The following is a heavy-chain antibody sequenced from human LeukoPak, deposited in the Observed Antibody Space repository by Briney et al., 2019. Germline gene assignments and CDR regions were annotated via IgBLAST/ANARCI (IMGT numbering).Heavy chain of an antibody. CDR2: IYSGGST. V-gene: IGHV3-53*04. J-gene: IGHJ6*02. D-gene: IGHD3-10*01. CDR3: ARTLWGGYGMDV. Sequence: GGSLRLSCAASGFTFSSSEMNWVRQAPGKGLEWVSVIYSGGSTYYADSVKGRFTISRHNSKNTLYLQMNSLRAEDTAVYYCARTLWGGYGMDVWGQGTTVTVSS. CDR1: GFTFSSSE.